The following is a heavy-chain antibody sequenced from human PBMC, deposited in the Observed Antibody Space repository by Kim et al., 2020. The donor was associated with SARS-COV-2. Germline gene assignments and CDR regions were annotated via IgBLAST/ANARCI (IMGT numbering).Heavy chain of an antibody. CDR1: GYSFTSYW. J-gene: IGHJ4*02. Sequence: GASLKISCKGSGYSFTSYWIGWVRQMPGKGLEWMGIIYPGDSDTRYSPSFQGQVTISADKSISTAYLQWSSLKASDTAMYYCALSSYGSGSYLAYWGQGTLVTVSS. CDR2: IYPGDSDT. V-gene: IGHV5-51*01. CDR3: ALSSYGSGSYLAY. D-gene: IGHD3-10*01.